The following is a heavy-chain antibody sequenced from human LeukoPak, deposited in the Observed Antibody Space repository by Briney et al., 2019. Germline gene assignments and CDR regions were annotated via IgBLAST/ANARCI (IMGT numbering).Heavy chain of an antibody. D-gene: IGHD2-2*01. CDR1: GFTFSSYA. CDR3: AMSSIVVVPAATDY. CDR2: ISGSGGST. J-gene: IGHJ4*02. V-gene: IGHV3-23*01. Sequence: PGGSLRLSCAASGFTFSSYAMSWVRQAPGKGLEWVSAISGSGGSTYYADSVKGRFTISRDNSKNTLYLQMNSLRAEDTAVYYCAMSSIVVVPAATDYWGQGTLVTVSS.